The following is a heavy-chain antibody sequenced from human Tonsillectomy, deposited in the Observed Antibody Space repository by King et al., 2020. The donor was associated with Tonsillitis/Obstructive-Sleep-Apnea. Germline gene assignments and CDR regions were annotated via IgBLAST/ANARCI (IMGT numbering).Heavy chain of an antibody. V-gene: IGHV3-53*01. J-gene: IGHJ6*03. Sequence: VQLVESGGGLIQPGGSLRLSCAASGFTVSSNYMSWVRQAPGKGLEWVSVSCCGFSTYYAASVKGRFTISRDKSKNTLYLQMNSLRAEDTAVYYCARDMGLTGYYYMDVWGKGTTVTVSS. CDR2: SCCGFST. D-gene: IGHD7-27*01. CDR1: GFTVSSNY. CDR3: ARDMGLTGYYYMDV.